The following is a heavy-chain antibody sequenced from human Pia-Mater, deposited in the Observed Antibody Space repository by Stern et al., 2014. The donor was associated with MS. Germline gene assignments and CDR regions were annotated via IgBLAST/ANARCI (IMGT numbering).Heavy chain of an antibody. D-gene: IGHD2-15*01. V-gene: IGHV3-74*01. CDR3: ARGYCSGGSCYLFDY. Sequence: EVQLVESGGGLVQPGGSLRLSCATSGFTFSSYWIHWVRQAPGKGLERVSRLNSDGRTTVYADSVKGRFTISRDNAKNTVHLQMNSLTAEDTALYYCARGYCSGGSCYLFDYWGQGTLVTVSS. CDR2: LNSDGRTT. CDR1: GFTFSSYW. J-gene: IGHJ4*02.